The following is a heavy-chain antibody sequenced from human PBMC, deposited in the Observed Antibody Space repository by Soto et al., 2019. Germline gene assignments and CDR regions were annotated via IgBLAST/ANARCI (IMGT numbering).Heavy chain of an antibody. CDR2: IYPSDSDT. V-gene: IGHV5-51*01. D-gene: IGHD4-17*01. J-gene: IGHJ5*02. CDR1: GYSFTNYW. Sequence: PGESLKIPCKGSGYSFTNYWIAWVRQMPGKGLEYMGIIYPSDSDTRYSPSFQGQVTISADKSINTAYLQWSSLKASDTAMYYCARHGFYGDYSSNYFDPWGQGTLVTVSS. CDR3: ARHGFYGDYSSNYFDP.